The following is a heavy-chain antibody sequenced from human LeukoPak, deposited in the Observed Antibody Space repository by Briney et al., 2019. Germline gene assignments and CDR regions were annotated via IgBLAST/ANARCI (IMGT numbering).Heavy chain of an antibody. CDR2: IIPIFGTA. Sequence: ASVKVSCKASGGTFISYAISWVRQAPGQGLEWMGRIIPIFGTANYAQKCQGRVTITTDESTSTAYMELSSLRSEDTAVYYCARGYCSGGSCPSDYWGQGTLVTVSS. J-gene: IGHJ4*02. CDR1: GGTFISYA. D-gene: IGHD2-15*01. CDR3: ARGYCSGGSCPSDY. V-gene: IGHV1-69*05.